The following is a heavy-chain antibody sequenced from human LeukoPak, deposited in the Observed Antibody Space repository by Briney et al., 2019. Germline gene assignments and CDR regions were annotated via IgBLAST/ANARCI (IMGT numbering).Heavy chain of an antibody. Sequence: PGGSLRLSCAASGFAFSTYWMSWMSWVRQAPGKGLEWVANIKQDGSEKYYVDSVKGRFTISRDNAKYSLYLQMNSLRAEDTAVYYCARDGVDGSGSYGWYFDLWGRGTLVTVSS. CDR3: ARDGVDGSGSYGWYFDL. V-gene: IGHV3-7*01. J-gene: IGHJ2*01. CDR1: GFAFSTYW. D-gene: IGHD3-10*01. CDR2: IKQDGSEK.